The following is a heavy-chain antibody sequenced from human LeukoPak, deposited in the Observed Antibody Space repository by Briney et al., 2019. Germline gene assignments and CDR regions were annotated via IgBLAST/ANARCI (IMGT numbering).Heavy chain of an antibody. J-gene: IGHJ5*02. V-gene: IGHV1-18*01. Sequence: ASVKVSCTASGYTFTSYGISWVRQAPGQGLEWMGWISAYNGNTNYAQKLQGRVTMTTDTSTSTAYMELRSLRSDDTAVYYCARVITMVRGVFNWFDPWGQGTLVTVSS. CDR3: ARVITMVRGVFNWFDP. CDR2: ISAYNGNT. CDR1: GYTFTSYG. D-gene: IGHD3-10*01.